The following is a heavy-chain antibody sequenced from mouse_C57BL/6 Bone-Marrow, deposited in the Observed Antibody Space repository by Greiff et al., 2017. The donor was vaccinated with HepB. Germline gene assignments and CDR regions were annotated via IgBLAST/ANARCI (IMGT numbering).Heavy chain of an antibody. CDR1: GYTFTSYW. V-gene: IGHV1-69*01. J-gene: IGHJ3*01. CDR3: ARVGLRRAWFAY. Sequence: QVQLQQPGAELVMPGASVKLSCKASGYTFTSYWMHWVKQRPGQGLEWIGEIDPSDSYTNYNQKFKGKSTLTVDKSSSTAYMQLSSLTSEDSAVSYGARVGLRRAWFAYWGQGTLVTVSA. D-gene: IGHD2-4*01. CDR2: IDPSDSYT.